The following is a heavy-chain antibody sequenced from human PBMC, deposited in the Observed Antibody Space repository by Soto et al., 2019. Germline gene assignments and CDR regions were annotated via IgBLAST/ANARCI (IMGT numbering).Heavy chain of an antibody. CDR3: ARDRPFEYSSSKWFDP. Sequence: ASVKVSCKASGGTFSSYAISWVRQAPGQGLEWMGGIIPIFGTANYAQKFQGRVTITADESTSTAYMELSSLRSEDTAVYYCARDRPFEYSSSKWFDPWGQGTLV. J-gene: IGHJ5*02. CDR2: IIPIFGTA. D-gene: IGHD6-6*01. CDR1: GGTFSSYA. V-gene: IGHV1-69*13.